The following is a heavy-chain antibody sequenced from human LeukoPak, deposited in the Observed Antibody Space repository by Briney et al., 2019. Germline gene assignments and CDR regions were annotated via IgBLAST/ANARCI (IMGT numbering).Heavy chain of an antibody. CDR2: ISGSGGST. CDR1: GFTFSSYA. J-gene: IGHJ6*02. V-gene: IGHV3-23*01. Sequence: GGSLRLSCAASGFTFSSYAMSWVRQAPGKGLEWVSAISGSGGSTYYADSVKGRFTISRDNSKNTLYLQMNSLRAEDTAVYYCAREFAAATRGYYGMDVWGQGTTVTVSS. CDR3: AREFAAATRGYYGMDV. D-gene: IGHD2-15*01.